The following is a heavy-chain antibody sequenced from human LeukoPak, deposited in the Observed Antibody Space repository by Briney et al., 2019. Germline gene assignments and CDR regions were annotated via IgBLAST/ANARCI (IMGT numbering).Heavy chain of an antibody. CDR3: AKDSALSSGWYYYFDY. CDR1: GFTFTDYA. CDR2: ISWNSGSI. V-gene: IGHV3-9*01. D-gene: IGHD6-19*01. Sequence: GGSLRLSCAVSGFTFTDYAMNWVRQAPGKGLEWVSGISWNSGSIGYADSVKGRFTISRDNAKNSLYLQMNSLRAEDTALYYCAKDSALSSGWYYYFDYWGQGTLVTVSS. J-gene: IGHJ4*02.